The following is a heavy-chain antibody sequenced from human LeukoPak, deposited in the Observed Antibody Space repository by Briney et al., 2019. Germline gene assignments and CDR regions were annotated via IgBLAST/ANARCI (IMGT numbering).Heavy chain of an antibody. D-gene: IGHD4-17*01. J-gene: IGHJ4*02. CDR2: ISSSSSYI. CDR1: GFTFSSYS. V-gene: IGHV3-21*01. Sequence: GGSLRLSCAASGFTFSSYSMNWVRQAPGKGLEWVSSISSSSSYIYYTDSVKGRFTISRDNAKNSLYLQMNSLRAEDTAVYYCARPGDGDLGGYWGQGTLVTVSS. CDR3: ARPGDGDLGGY.